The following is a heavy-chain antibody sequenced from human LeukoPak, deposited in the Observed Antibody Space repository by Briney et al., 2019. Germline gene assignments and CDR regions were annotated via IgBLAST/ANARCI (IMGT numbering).Heavy chain of an antibody. V-gene: IGHV1-2*02. D-gene: IGHD6-6*01. Sequence: ASVKVSCKASGYTFTGYYMHWVRQAPGQGLEWMGWINPNSGDTNYAQKFQGRVTMTRDTSISTAYMELSRLRSDDTAVYYCARTIPYSSSYYYYYYYGMDVWGQGTTVTVSS. CDR3: ARTIPYSSSYYYYYYYGMDV. CDR2: INPNSGDT. J-gene: IGHJ6*02. CDR1: GYTFTGYY.